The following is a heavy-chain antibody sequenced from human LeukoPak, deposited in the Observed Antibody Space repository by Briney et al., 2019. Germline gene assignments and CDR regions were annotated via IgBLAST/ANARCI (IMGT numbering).Heavy chain of an antibody. CDR2: IHYSGST. CDR3: ARETPMTTVTPLDY. V-gene: IGHV4-59*12. Sequence: SETLSLTCTVSGGSISSYYWNWIRQPPGKGLEWIGYIHYSGSTNHNPSLKSRVTMSVDTSKNQFSLRLSSATAADTAVYYCARETPMTTVTPLDYWGQGTLVTVSS. CDR1: GGSISSYY. D-gene: IGHD4-17*01. J-gene: IGHJ4*02.